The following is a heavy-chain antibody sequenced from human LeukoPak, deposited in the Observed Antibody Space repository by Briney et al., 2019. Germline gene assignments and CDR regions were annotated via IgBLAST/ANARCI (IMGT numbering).Heavy chain of an antibody. D-gene: IGHD3-10*01. J-gene: IGHJ5*02. CDR1: GGSISGSSYY. CDR3: ARGSRGGSFDP. V-gene: IGHV4-61*02. CDR2: IYTSGST. Sequence: SETLSLTCSVFGGSISGSSYYWSWIRQPAGKGLEWIGRIYTSGSTNYNPSLKSRVTISVDTSKNQFSLKLSSVTAADTAVCYCARGSRGGSFDPWGQGTLVTVSS.